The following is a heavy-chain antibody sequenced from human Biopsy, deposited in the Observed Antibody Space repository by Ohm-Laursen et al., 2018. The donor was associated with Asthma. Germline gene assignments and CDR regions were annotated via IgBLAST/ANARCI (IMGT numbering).Heavy chain of an antibody. CDR1: RGSLRVYV. V-gene: IGHV4-34*01. Sequence: SETLSLTCGVYRGSLRVYVWSWIRQPPGKGLEWIGESNQGGSPTFNPSLKSRVTISIDTSKNQLSLKLRSVTAADTAVYYCASGPEWYGLDVWGQGTTVTVSS. D-gene: IGHD3-3*01. CDR2: SNQGGSP. J-gene: IGHJ6*02. CDR3: ASGPEWYGLDV.